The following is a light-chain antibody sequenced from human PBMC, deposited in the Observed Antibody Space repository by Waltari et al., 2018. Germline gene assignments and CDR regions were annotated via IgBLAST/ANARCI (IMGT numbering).Light chain of an antibody. CDR3: QQYNSYSGT. Sequence: DIQMTQSPSTLSASVGDRVTIPCRASQSISTWLAWYQQNPGKAPKLLIYDVSSLESGVPSRFSGSGSGTEFTLSISSLQPDDFATYYCQQYNSYSGTFGQGTKVEIQ. CDR2: DVS. CDR1: QSISTW. V-gene: IGKV1-5*01. J-gene: IGKJ1*01.